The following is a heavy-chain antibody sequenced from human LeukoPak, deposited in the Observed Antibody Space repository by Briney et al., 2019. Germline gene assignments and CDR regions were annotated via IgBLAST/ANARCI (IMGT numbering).Heavy chain of an antibody. CDR1: GGSFSGYY. Sequence: LSLTCAVYGGSFSGYYWSWIRQPPGKGLEWVAVISYDGSNKYYADSVKGRFTISRDNSKNTLYLQMNSLRAEDTAVYYCAKGRYCTNGVCYGTLDYWGQGTLVTVSS. V-gene: IGHV3-30*18. CDR2: ISYDGSNK. D-gene: IGHD2-8*01. J-gene: IGHJ4*02. CDR3: AKGRYCTNGVCYGTLDY.